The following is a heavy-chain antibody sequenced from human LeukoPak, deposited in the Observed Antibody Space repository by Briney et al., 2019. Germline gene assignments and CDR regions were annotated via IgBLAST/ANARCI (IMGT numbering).Heavy chain of an antibody. CDR2: IWYDGSNK. J-gene: IGHJ4*02. Sequence: GGSLRLSCAASGFTFSSYGMHWVRQAPGKGLEWVAVIWYDGSNKYYADSVKGRFTISRDNSKNTLYLQMNSLRAEDTAVYYCARGFGEFPRQYYFDYWGQGTLVTVSS. V-gene: IGHV3-33*01. D-gene: IGHD3-10*01. CDR3: ARGFGEFPRQYYFDY. CDR1: GFTFSSYG.